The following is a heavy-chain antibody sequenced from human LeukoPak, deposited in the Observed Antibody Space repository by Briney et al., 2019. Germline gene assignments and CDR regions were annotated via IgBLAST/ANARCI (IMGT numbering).Heavy chain of an antibody. J-gene: IGHJ1*01. CDR1: GFTVSSNY. Sequence: GGSLRLSCAASGFTVSSNYMSWVRQAPGKGLEWVSVIYSGGSTYYADSVKGRFTISRDNSKNTLYLQMNSLRAEDTAVYYCAKERVAAAGSPQYFQHWGQGTLVTVSS. CDR3: AKERVAAAGSPQYFQH. D-gene: IGHD6-13*01. CDR2: IYSGGST. V-gene: IGHV3-53*05.